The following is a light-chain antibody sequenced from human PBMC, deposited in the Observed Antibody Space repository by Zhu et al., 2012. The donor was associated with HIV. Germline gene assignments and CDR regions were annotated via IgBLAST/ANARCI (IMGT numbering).Light chain of an antibody. CDR2: GTS. CDR3: QHLTLYPT. V-gene: IGKV3-20*01. Sequence: EIVLTQSPGTLSLSPGDRATLSCRASQTVYSNYLAWYQQKPGQAPRLLIYGTSSRASGIPDRFSGSGSGTDFTLTISRLEPEDFATYFCQHLTLYPTFGGGSKVEIK. J-gene: IGKJ4*01. CDR1: QTVYSNY.